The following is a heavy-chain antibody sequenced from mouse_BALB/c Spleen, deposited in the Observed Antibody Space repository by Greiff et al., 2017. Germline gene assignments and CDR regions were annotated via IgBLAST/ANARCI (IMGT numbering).Heavy chain of an antibody. J-gene: IGHJ2*01. Sequence: EVMLVESGGGLVKPGGSLKLSCAASGFTFSSYAMSWVRQTPEKRLEWVATISSGGSYTYYPDSVKGRFTISRDNAKNTLYLQMSSLRSEDTAMYYCARHLLLRYFDYWGQGTTLTVSS. CDR1: GFTFSSYA. CDR3: ARHLLLRYFDY. V-gene: IGHV5-9-3*01. CDR2: ISSGGSYT. D-gene: IGHD1-1*01.